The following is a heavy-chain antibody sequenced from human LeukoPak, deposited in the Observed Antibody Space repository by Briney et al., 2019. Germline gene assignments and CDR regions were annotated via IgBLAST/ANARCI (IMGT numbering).Heavy chain of an antibody. D-gene: IGHD5-18*01. CDR3: ARDGPGYSYGRDAFDI. V-gene: IGHV1-69*01. Sequence: ASVKVSCKASGGTFSSYAISWVRQAPGQGLEWMGGIIPIFGTANYAQKFQGRVTITADESTSTAYMELSSLRSEDTAVYYCARDGPGYSYGRDAFDIWGQGTMVTVSS. J-gene: IGHJ3*02. CDR2: IIPIFGTA. CDR1: GGTFSSYA.